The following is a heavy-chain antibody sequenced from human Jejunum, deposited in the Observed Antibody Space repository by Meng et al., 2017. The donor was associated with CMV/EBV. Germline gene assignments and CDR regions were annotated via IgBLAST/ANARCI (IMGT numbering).Heavy chain of an antibody. CDR1: GFTFSTYD. D-gene: IGHD3-16*01. V-gene: IGHV3-13*01. Sequence: SCAASGFTFSTYDMHCVRQATGKGLEWVSGIGTVGDTYYPDSVQGRFTISREHAKNSLYLQMNSLRAGDTAVYYCARDGGLGAFDIWGQGTMVTVSS. J-gene: IGHJ3*02. CDR2: IGTVGDT. CDR3: ARDGGLGAFDI.